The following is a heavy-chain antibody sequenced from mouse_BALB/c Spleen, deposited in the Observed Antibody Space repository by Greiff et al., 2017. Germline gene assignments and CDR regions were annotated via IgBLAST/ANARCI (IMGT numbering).Heavy chain of an antibody. V-gene: IGHV5-17*02. J-gene: IGHJ4*01. CDR2: ISSGSSTI. CDR1: GFTFSSFG. CDR3: AIGGYAMDY. Sequence: EVMLVESGGGLVQPGGSRKLSCAASGFTFSSFGMHWVRQAPEKGLEWVAYISSGSSTIYYADTVKGRFTISRDNPKNTLFLQMTSLRSEDTAMNYCAIGGYAMDYWGQGTSVTVSS. D-gene: IGHD1-1*02.